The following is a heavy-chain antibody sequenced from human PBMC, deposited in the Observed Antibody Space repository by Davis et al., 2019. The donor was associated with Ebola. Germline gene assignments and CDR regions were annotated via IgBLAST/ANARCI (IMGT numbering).Heavy chain of an antibody. CDR1: GGSISSSSYY. Sequence: SETLSLTCTVSGGSISSSSYYWGWIRQPPGKGLEWIGSIYHTGYTYYNVSLKSRVTISVDTSKNQFSLNVRSVTAADTAVYYCARRLGYTYGYPLDSWGQGTLVTVSS. CDR2: IYHTGYT. J-gene: IGHJ4*02. CDR3: ARRLGYTYGYPLDS. V-gene: IGHV4-39*01. D-gene: IGHD5-18*01.